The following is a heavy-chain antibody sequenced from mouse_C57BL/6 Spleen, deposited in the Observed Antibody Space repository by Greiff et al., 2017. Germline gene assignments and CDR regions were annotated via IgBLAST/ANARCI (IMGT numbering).Heavy chain of an antibody. V-gene: IGHV5-4*03. J-gene: IGHJ3*01. CDR2: ISDGGSYT. Sequence: DVKLVESGGGLVKPGGSLKLSCAASGFTFSSYAMSWVRQTPEKRLEWVATISDGGSYTYYPDNVKGRFTISRDNAKNNLYLQMSHLKSEDTAMYYCARVGLSGFAYWGQGTLVTVSA. CDR1: GFTFSSYA. CDR3: ARVGLSGFAY.